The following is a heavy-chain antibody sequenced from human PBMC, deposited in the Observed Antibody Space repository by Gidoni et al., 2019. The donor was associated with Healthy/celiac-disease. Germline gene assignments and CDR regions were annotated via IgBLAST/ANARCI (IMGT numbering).Heavy chain of an antibody. V-gene: IGHV4-4*07. D-gene: IGHD6-13*01. CDR3: AREPGIAAAGIQKIDY. CDR1: GGSISSYY. CDR2: IYTSGST. Sequence: QVQLQESGPGLVKPSETLSLTCTVSGGSISSYYWSWIRQPAGKGLEWIGRIYTSGSTNYNPSLKSRVTMSVDTSKNQFSLKLSSVTAADTAVYYCAREPGIAAAGIQKIDYWGQGTLVTVSS. J-gene: IGHJ4*02.